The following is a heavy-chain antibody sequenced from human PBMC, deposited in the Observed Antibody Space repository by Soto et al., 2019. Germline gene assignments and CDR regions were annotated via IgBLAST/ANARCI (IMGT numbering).Heavy chain of an antibody. CDR1: GDSINISHW. CDR2: ISHSGST. Sequence: SETLSLTCAVSGDSINISHWWNWVRQPPGKGLEWIGQISHSGSTNYNPSLTSRVNKSVDKSKNHFSLKLTSVTAADTAVYYCARHVGYYDSSGSLYYFDYWGQGTLVTVSS. CDR3: ARHVGYYDSSGSLYYFDY. J-gene: IGHJ4*02. D-gene: IGHD3-22*01. V-gene: IGHV4-4*02.